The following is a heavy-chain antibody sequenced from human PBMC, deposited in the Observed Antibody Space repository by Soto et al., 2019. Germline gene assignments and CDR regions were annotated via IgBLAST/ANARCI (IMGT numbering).Heavy chain of an antibody. V-gene: IGHV3-74*01. CDR1: GFTFSNYW. CDR2: INSDESRR. Sequence: EVQLVESGGDLVQPGGSLSLSCVASGFTFSNYWMHWVRQAPGKGLEWVSRINSDESRRAYADSVKGRFIISRDNDKNSLSLEMNSLRAEDTAVYYCARGIDFYFDLWGRGTLVTVSS. J-gene: IGHJ2*01. CDR3: ARGIDFYFDL.